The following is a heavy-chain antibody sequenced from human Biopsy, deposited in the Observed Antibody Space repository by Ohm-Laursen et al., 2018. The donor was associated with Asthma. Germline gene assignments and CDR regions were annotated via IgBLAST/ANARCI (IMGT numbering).Heavy chain of an antibody. V-gene: IGHV1-69*13. CDR3: ARKAGSCISRTCYSLDF. CDR2: INSGFGTT. CDR1: GGTFNTYV. Sequence: SVKVSCKSLGGTFNTYVIGWARQAPGPGLGWMGWINSGFGTTTYPQKFQDRVPITADDSTSTVYMELSSLRSEDTAVYYCARKAGSCISRTCYSLDFWGQGTLVTVSS. D-gene: IGHD2-2*01. J-gene: IGHJ4*02.